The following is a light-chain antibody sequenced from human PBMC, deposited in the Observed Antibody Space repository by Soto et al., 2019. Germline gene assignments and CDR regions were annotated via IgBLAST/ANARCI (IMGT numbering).Light chain of an antibody. CDR2: GAS. CDR1: QSISSSC. J-gene: IGKJ4*01. CDR3: HEYGTSPRLT. V-gene: IGKV3-20*01. Sequence: IVVTQSPGTLSLSPGERATLFCRTSQSISSSCLAWYQKKPGQSPRLLISGASKRATGIPDRFSGSGSGTDFSLTISRLEPEEFAVYYCHEYGTSPRLTFDGGTKLDMK.